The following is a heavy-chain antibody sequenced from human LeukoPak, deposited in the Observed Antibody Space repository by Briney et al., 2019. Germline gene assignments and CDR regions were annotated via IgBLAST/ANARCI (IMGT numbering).Heavy chain of an antibody. Sequence: GSLRLSCAGSGFTFSSYAMTWVRQAPGKGLEWVSAISGSGDSTYYADSVKGRFTISRDNSKNTLYLQMNSLRPEDTAVYYCATRGYCSGTSCYAPQPWGQGTLVTVSS. CDR3: ATRGYCSGTSCYAPQP. V-gene: IGHV3-23*01. D-gene: IGHD2-2*01. CDR2: ISGSGDST. J-gene: IGHJ5*02. CDR1: GFTFSSYA.